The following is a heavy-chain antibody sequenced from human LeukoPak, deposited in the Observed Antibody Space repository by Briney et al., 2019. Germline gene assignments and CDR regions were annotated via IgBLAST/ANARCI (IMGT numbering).Heavy chain of an antibody. V-gene: IGHV3-15*01. CDR2: IKSKTDGGTT. D-gene: IGHD3-3*01. J-gene: IGHJ4*02. CDR3: TTVDDFWSGYYDY. CDR1: GFTLSNAW. Sequence: GGSLRLSCAASGFTLSNAWMSWVRQAPGKGLEWVGRIKSKTDGGTTDYAAPVKGRFTISRDDSKNTLYLQMNSLKTEDTAVYYCTTVDDFWSGYYDYWGQGTLVTVSS.